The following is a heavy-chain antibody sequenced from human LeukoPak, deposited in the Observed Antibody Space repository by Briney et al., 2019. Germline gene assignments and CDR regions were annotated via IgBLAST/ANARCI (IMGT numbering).Heavy chain of an antibody. Sequence: GGPLRLSCAASGFTFSRFSMNWVRQAPGKGLEWVSSISGSSSYIYYADSVKGRFSISRDNAKNSLYLQMNSLRAEDAAVYYCARDLLGWELHYFDYWGQGTLVTVSS. CDR3: ARDLLGWELHYFDY. CDR1: GFTFSRFS. V-gene: IGHV3-21*01. D-gene: IGHD1-26*01. J-gene: IGHJ4*02. CDR2: ISGSSSYI.